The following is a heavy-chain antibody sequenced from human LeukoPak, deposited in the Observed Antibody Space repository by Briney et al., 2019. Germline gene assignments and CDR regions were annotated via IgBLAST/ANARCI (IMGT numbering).Heavy chain of an antibody. CDR3: ARDPELLRFDP. V-gene: IGHV4-59*01. J-gene: IGHJ5*02. CDR2: IYYSGST. Sequence: KSSETLSLTCTVSGGSISSYYWSWIRQPPGKGLEWIGYIYYSGSTNYNPSLKSRVTISVDTSKNQFSLKLSSVTAADTAVYYCARDPELLRFDPWGQGTLVTVSS. D-gene: IGHD1-7*01. CDR1: GGSISSYY.